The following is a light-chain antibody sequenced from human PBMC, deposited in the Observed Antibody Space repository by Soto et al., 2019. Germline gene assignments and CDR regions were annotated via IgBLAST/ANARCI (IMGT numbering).Light chain of an antibody. CDR3: GSWDSSMSAYV. Sequence: QSVLTQPPSVSAAPGQKGTISCSGSSSNIGGNSVSWYQQLTGTAPTLLICDDTKRPSGIPDRFSGSKSGTSATLGITGFQAGDEADYYCGSWDSSMSAYVFGTGTKVTVL. J-gene: IGLJ1*01. V-gene: IGLV1-51*01. CDR2: DDT. CDR1: SSNIGGNS.